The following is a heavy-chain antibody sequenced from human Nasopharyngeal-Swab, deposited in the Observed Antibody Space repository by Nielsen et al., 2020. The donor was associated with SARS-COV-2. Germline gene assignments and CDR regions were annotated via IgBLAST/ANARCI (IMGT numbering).Heavy chain of an antibody. J-gene: IGHJ6*02. CDR2: ISGSGGST. Sequence: GESLKISCAASGFTFSSYAMSWVRQAPGKGLEWVSAISGSGGSTYYADSVKGRFTISRDNSKNTLYLQMNSLRAEDTAVYYCARDRIAAHSEDYYYGMDVWGQGTTVTVSS. D-gene: IGHD6-25*01. CDR1: GFTFSSYA. V-gene: IGHV3-23*01. CDR3: ARDRIAAHSEDYYYGMDV.